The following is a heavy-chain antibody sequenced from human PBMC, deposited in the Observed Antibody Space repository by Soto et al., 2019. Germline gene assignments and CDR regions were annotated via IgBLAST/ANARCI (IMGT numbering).Heavy chain of an antibody. CDR1: GYTFTGHY. CDR3: AREVATIRAYGMDV. Sequence: ASVKVSSKASGYTFTGHYMHWVRQAPGQGLEWMGWINPNSGGTNYAQKFQGRVTMTRDTSISTAYMELSRLRSDDTAVYYCAREVATIRAYGMDVWGQGTTVTVSS. J-gene: IGHJ6*02. D-gene: IGHD5-12*01. V-gene: IGHV1-2*02. CDR2: INPNSGGT.